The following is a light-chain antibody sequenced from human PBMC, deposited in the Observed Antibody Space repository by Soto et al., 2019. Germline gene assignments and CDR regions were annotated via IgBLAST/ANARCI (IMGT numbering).Light chain of an antibody. V-gene: IGKV3-11*01. J-gene: IGKJ5*01. Sequence: IVLMQSSVTLSLSPWERATLSCRASQSVSSYLAWYQQKPGQAPRLLIYDASNRATGIPARFSGGGSGTDFTLTIDNLEPEDFAIYYCQQRSNWPPITFGQGTRLEIK. CDR1: QSVSSY. CDR2: DAS. CDR3: QQRSNWPPIT.